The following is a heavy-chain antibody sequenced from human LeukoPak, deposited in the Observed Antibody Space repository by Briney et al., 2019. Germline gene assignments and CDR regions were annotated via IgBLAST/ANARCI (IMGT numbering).Heavy chain of an antibody. CDR3: AAGVGYTYGLSLGATALISDI. Sequence: GASVKVSCKASGFTFSGCAMQWLRQARGQRLEWIGWIVVGTGKKDYAQRFQERVTITTDMTTSTAYMELSSLRSEDTAVYYCAAGVGYTYGLSLGATALISDIWGQGTKVTVSA. CDR1: GFTFSGCA. J-gene: IGHJ3*02. D-gene: IGHD5-18*01. CDR2: IVVGTGKK. V-gene: IGHV1-58*02.